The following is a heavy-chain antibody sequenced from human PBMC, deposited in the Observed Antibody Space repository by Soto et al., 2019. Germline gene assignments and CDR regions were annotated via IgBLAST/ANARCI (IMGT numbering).Heavy chain of an antibody. CDR2: IIPIFGTA. D-gene: IGHD6-6*01. V-gene: IGHV1-69*13. CDR3: ARSVRYSSSPRGPNWFDP. CDR1: GGTFSSYA. J-gene: IGHJ5*02. Sequence: SVKVSCKASGGTFSSYAISWVRQAPGQGLEWMGGIIPIFGTANYAQKFQGRVTITADESTSTAYMELSSLRAEDTAVYYCARSVRYSSSPRGPNWFDPWGQGTLVTVSS.